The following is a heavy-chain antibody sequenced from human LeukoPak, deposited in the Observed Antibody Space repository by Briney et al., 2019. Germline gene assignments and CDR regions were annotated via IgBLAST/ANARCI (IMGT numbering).Heavy chain of an antibody. CDR1: GFTFSGYY. D-gene: IGHD6-13*01. V-gene: IGHV3-11*05. CDR2: ISSSSSYT. J-gene: IGHJ5*02. Sequence: PGRSLRLSCAASGFTFSGYYMSWIRQAPGKGLEWVSYISSSSSYTNYADSVKGRFTISRDNAKNSLYLQMNSLRTEDTAVYYCARDLRKMGAAAGTWNWFDPWGQGTLVTVSS. CDR3: ARDLRKMGAAAGTWNWFDP.